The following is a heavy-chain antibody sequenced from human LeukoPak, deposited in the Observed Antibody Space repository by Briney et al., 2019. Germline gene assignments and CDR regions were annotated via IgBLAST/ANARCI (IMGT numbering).Heavy chain of an antibody. V-gene: IGHV1-69*13. Sequence: GASVKVSCKASGCTFTSYAIHWVRQAPGQGLEWMGVIIPIFGTTNYAQKFQGRVTITADESTSTAYMELSSLRSEDTAVYYCARGVIADYYYYGMDVWGQGTTVTVSS. J-gene: IGHJ6*02. CDR2: IIPIFGTT. D-gene: IGHD3-16*02. CDR1: GCTFTSYA. CDR3: ARGVIADYYYYGMDV.